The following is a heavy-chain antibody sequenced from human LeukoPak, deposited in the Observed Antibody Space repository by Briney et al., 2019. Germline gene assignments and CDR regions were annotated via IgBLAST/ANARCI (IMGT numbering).Heavy chain of an antibody. CDR1: GFTFSSYW. J-gene: IGHJ6*02. CDR2: IKQDGSEK. Sequence: GGSLRLSCAASGFTFSSYWMSWVRQAPGKGLEWVANIKQDGSEKYYVDSVKGRFTISRDNAKNSLYLQMNSLRGEDTAVYHCAKYLEPTAVLMDVWGQGTTVTVSS. CDR3: AKYLEPTAVLMDV. D-gene: IGHD1-1*01. V-gene: IGHV3-7*01.